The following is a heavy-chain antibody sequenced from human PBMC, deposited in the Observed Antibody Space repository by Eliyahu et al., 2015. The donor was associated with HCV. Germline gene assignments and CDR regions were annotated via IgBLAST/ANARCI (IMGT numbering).Heavy chain of an antibody. CDR3: ARDRGGYPDY. V-gene: IGHV4-59*01. CDR1: GGSISSYY. J-gene: IGHJ4*02. CDR2: IYYSGST. Sequence: QVQLQESGPALVKPSETLSLTCXVSGGSISSYYWSWIRQPPGKGLEWIGYIYYSGSTNYNPSLKSRVTISVDTSKNQFSLKLSSVTAADTAVYYCARDRGGYPDYWGQGTLVTVSS. D-gene: IGHD5-12*01.